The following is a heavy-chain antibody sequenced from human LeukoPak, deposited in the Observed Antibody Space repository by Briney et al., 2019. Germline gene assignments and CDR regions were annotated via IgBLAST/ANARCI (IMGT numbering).Heavy chain of an antibody. CDR3: ARVDWLANHYYYMDV. J-gene: IGHJ6*03. CDR1: GGSISSSNYY. V-gene: IGHV4-39*07. Sequence: PSETLSLTCSVSGGSISSSNYYWGWIRQPPGKGLEWIGRIYDSGSTYYNPSLKSRVTISVDTSKNQFSLKLSSVIAADTAVYYCARVDWLANHYYYMDVWGKGTTVTVSS. CDR2: IYDSGST. D-gene: IGHD2-21*01.